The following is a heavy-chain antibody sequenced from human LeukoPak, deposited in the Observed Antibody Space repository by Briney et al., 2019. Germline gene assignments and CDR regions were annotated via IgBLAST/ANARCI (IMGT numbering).Heavy chain of an antibody. V-gene: IGHV3-23*01. CDR3: AKESRRTYYYDSSGYYFSPGAFDI. D-gene: IGHD3-22*01. Sequence: GGSLRLSCAASGFTFSSYAMRWVRQAPGKGLEWVAAISGCGGSTYYADSVQGRFTISRDNSKNTLYLQMNRWRAEEPAVYYCAKESRRTYYYDSSGYYFSPGAFDIWGQGTMVTVSS. J-gene: IGHJ3*02. CDR2: ISGCGGST. CDR1: GFTFSSYA.